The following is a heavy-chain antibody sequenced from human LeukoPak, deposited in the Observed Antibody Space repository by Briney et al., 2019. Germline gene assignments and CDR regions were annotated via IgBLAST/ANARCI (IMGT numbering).Heavy chain of an antibody. D-gene: IGHD6-13*01. CDR3: AREWMAAATPLDY. Sequence: SETLSLTCTVSGGSISSYYWSWIRQPPGKGLEWIGYIYYSGSTNYNPSLKSRVTISVDTSKNQFSLKLSSVTAADTAVYYCAREWMAAATPLDYWGQGTLVTVSS. CDR2: IYYSGST. V-gene: IGHV4-59*01. J-gene: IGHJ4*02. CDR1: GGSISSYY.